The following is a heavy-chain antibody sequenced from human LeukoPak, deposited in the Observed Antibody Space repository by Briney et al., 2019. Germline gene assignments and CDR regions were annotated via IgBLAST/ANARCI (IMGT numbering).Heavy chain of an antibody. CDR1: GFTFSSYS. V-gene: IGHV3-48*04. CDR2: ISSSSSTI. J-gene: IGHJ6*02. CDR3: ARDRSYGYYYYYGMDV. Sequence: PGGSLRLSCAASGFTFSSYSMNWVRQAPGKGLEWVSYISSSSSTIYYADSVKGRFTISRDNAKNSLYLQMNSLRAEDTAVYYCARDRSYGYYYYYGMDVWGQGTTVTVSS. D-gene: IGHD5-18*01.